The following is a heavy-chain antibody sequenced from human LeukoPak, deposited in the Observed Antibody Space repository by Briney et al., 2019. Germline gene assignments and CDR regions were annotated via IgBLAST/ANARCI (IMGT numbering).Heavy chain of an antibody. CDR3: ASERKTCCSGSGSCPETNWFDP. CDR2: IYYSGTT. D-gene: IGHD3-10*01. CDR1: GGSISSSSHY. V-gene: IGHV4-39*01. Sequence: SETLSLTCTVSGGSISSSSHYWAWIRQPLGKGLEWIGSIYYSGTTYYNPSLKSRVTISVDTSKNRFSLKLSSVTAADTAVYSCASERKTCCSGSGSCPETNWFDPWGQGTLVTVSS. J-gene: IGHJ5*02.